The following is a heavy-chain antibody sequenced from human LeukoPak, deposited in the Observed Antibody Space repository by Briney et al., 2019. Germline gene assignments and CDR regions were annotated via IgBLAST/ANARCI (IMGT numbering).Heavy chain of an antibody. V-gene: IGHV3-48*03. CDR1: GFTFSSYE. CDR3: ARTYYDILTGYNPYFDY. Sequence: GGSLRLSCAASGFTFSSYEMNWVRQAPGKGLEWASYISSSGSTIYYADSVKGRFTISRDNAKNSLYLQMNSLRAEDTAVYYCARTYYDILTGYNPYFDYWGQGILVTVSS. CDR2: ISSSGSTI. J-gene: IGHJ4*02. D-gene: IGHD3-9*01.